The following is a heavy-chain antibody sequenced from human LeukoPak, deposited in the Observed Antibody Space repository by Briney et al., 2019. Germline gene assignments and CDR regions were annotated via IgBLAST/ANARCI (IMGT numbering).Heavy chain of an antibody. CDR3: ARGNLVVVVAATSHYFDY. J-gene: IGHJ4*02. V-gene: IGHV3-21*01. Sequence: GGSLRLSCAASGFTFSSCSMNWVRQAPGKGLGWVSSISSSSSYIYYADSVKGRFTISRDNAKNSLYLQMNSLRAEDTAVYYCARGNLVVVVAATSHYFDYWGQGTLVTVSS. CDR2: ISSSSSYI. D-gene: IGHD2-15*01. CDR1: GFTFSSCS.